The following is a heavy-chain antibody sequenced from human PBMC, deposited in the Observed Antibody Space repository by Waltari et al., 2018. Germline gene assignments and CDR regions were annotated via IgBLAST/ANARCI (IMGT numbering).Heavy chain of an antibody. J-gene: IGHJ3*02. Sequence: QVQLVQSGAEVKKPGSSVKVSCKASGGTFSSYAISWVRQAPGQGLEWMGGIIPIFGTANYAQKVQGRVTITADESTSTAYMELSSLRSEDTAWYYCARTGYYDSSGYNDAFDIWGQGTMVTVSS. CDR2: IIPIFGTA. V-gene: IGHV1-69*01. CDR3: ARTGYYDSSGYNDAFDI. D-gene: IGHD3-22*01. CDR1: GGTFSSYA.